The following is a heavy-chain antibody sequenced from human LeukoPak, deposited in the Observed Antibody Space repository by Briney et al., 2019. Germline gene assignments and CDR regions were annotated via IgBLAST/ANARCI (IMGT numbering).Heavy chain of an antibody. CDR2: ISYSGNA. V-gene: IGHV4-39*01. Sequence: SETLSLTCTVSGASIITTNYYWGWIRQPPGKRLEWIGSISYSGNAYYNPSLRSRLSISMDASKNQFSLKVRSVTAADTAVYYCARNLGQTWGTVTTDLWYFDHWGQGTLVPVSS. J-gene: IGHJ4*02. D-gene: IGHD4-11*01. CDR3: ARNLGQTWGTVTTDLWYFDH. CDR1: GASIITTNYY.